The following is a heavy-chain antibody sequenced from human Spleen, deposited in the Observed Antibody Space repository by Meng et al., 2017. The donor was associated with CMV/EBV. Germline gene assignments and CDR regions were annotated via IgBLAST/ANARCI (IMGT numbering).Heavy chain of an antibody. J-gene: IGHJ4*02. Sequence: GESLKISCAASGFTFSSYGMHWVRQAPGKGLEWVAFIRYDGSNKYYADSVEGRFTISRDNSKNTLYLQMNSLRAEDTAVYYCAKDRYNWNDEYDYWGQGTLVTVSS. CDR2: IRYDGSNK. D-gene: IGHD1-20*01. CDR1: GFTFSSYG. V-gene: IGHV3-30*02. CDR3: AKDRYNWNDEYDY.